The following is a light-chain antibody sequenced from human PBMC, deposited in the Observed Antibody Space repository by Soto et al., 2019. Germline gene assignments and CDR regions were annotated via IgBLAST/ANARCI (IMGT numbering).Light chain of an antibody. Sequence: DIQMTQSPSSVSASVGDSVTITCRASQDISRWLAWYQQKPGRAPNLLISGASTLQRGVPSRFSGSGSGKDFTLTISGLQPEDFPTYYCQQVDSFPLTFGPGTKVEIX. CDR2: GAS. V-gene: IGKV1-12*02. CDR1: QDISRW. J-gene: IGKJ4*01. CDR3: QQVDSFPLT.